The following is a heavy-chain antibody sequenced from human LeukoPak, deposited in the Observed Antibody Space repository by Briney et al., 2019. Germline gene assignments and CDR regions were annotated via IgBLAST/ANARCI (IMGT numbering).Heavy chain of an antibody. CDR3: AREVSCSSTSCLGAFDI. V-gene: IGHV3-21*01. CDR1: GFTFSSYA. J-gene: IGHJ3*02. CDR2: ISSSSSYI. D-gene: IGHD2-2*01. Sequence: GGSLRLSCAASGFTFSSYAMSWVRQAPGKGLEWVSSISSSSSYIYYADSVKGRFTISRDNAKNSLYLQMNSLRAEDTAVYYCAREVSCSSTSCLGAFDIWGQGTMVTVSS.